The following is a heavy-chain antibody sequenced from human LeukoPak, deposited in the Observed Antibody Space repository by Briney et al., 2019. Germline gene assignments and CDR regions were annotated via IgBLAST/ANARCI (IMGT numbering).Heavy chain of an antibody. CDR3: AKDRIFRYFLSLGPTPDFYY. J-gene: IGHJ4*02. CDR2: ISGSGGST. V-gene: IGHV3-23*01. D-gene: IGHD3-9*01. CDR1: GFTFSSYA. Sequence: GGSLRLSCAASGFTFSSYAMSWVRQAPGKGLEWVAAISGSGGSTYYADSVKGRFTISRDNSKNTLYLQMNSLRAEDTVVYYCAKDRIFRYFLSLGPTPDFYYWGQGTMVTVSS.